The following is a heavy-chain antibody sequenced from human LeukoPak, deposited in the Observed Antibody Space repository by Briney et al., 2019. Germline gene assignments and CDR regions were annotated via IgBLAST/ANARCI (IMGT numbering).Heavy chain of an antibody. J-gene: IGHJ4*02. V-gene: IGHV3-74*01. Sequence: GGSLRLSCAASGFTFSSYWMHWVRQAPGKGLEWVSRINSDGSSTSYADSVKGRFTISRDNAKNTLYLQMNSLRAEDTAVYYCARAIGYSYWIDYWGQGTLVTVSS. CDR2: INSDGSST. D-gene: IGHD5-18*01. CDR3: ARAIGYSYWIDY. CDR1: GFTFSSYW.